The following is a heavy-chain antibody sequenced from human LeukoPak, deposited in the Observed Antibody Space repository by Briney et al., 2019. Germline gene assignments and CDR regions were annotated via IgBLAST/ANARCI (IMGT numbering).Heavy chain of an antibody. D-gene: IGHD2-2*01. V-gene: IGHV4-34*01. CDR1: GGSFSGYY. J-gene: IGHJ3*02. CDR3: ASRSNKPKIVPAAPDGSGSGAFDI. Sequence: PSETLSLTCAVYGGSFSGYYWSWIRQPPGKGLEWIGEINHSGSTNYNPSLKSRVTISVDTSKNQFSLKLSSVTAADTAVYYCASRSNKPKIVPAAPDGSGSGAFDIWGQGTMVTVSS. CDR2: INHSGST.